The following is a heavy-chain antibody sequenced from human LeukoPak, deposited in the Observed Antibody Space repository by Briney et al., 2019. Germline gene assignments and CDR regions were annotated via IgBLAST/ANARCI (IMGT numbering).Heavy chain of an antibody. J-gene: IGHJ4*02. V-gene: IGHV1-24*01. CDR1: GYTLTELS. CDR3: ATGLYDCWSGQSNYDFDY. CDR2: FDPEDGET. Sequence: ASVKVSCKVSGYTLTELSMHWVRQAPGKGLEWMGGFDPEDGETIYAQKFQGRVTMTEDTSTDTAYMELSSLRSEDTAVYYCATGLYDCWSGQSNYDFDYWARGTLVIVS. D-gene: IGHD3-3*01.